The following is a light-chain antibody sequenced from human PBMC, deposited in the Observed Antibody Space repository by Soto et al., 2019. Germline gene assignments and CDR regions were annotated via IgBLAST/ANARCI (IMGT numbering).Light chain of an antibody. CDR3: SSFTSTNTVV. V-gene: IGLV2-14*01. Sequence: QSVLTQPASVSGSPGQSITISCTGTSSDVGGYNYVYWYQQHPGKAPKLMIYNVSNRPSGVSNRFSGSKSGNTASLTISGLQAEDEGHYYCSSFTSTNTVVFGGGTKVTVL. CDR2: NVS. CDR1: SSDVGGYNY. J-gene: IGLJ2*01.